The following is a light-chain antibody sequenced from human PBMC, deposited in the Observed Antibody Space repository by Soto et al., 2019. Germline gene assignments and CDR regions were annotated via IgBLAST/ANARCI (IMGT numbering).Light chain of an antibody. V-gene: IGKV3-20*01. CDR2: AAS. CDR1: QSVTSNY. J-gene: IGKJ1*01. CDR3: QQYGSSGT. Sequence: EIVLTQSPGTLSLSPGERATLSCRASQSVTSNYLAWYQQKPGQAPRLLIYAASSRATGIPDRFSGSGSGTDFTLTISRLEPEDFAVYYCQQYGSSGTVGQGTKVDSK.